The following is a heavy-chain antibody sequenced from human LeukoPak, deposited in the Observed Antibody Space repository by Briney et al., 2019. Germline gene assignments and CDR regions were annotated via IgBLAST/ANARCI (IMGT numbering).Heavy chain of an antibody. Sequence: GGSLRLSCAASGFTFRSFGLHWVRQSPGKGLEWVSAISGSGTSTYYADSVKGRFTISRDNSKNTLYLQMNSLRAEDTAVYYCAKLSITIFFGFWGQGTLVTVSS. CDR1: GFTFRSFG. D-gene: IGHD3-9*01. CDR2: ISGSGTST. V-gene: IGHV3-23*01. J-gene: IGHJ4*02. CDR3: AKLSITIFFGF.